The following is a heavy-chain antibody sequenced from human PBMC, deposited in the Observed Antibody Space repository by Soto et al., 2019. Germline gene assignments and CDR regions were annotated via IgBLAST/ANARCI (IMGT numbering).Heavy chain of an antibody. J-gene: IGHJ4*02. D-gene: IGHD6-13*01. CDR3: ASRPPHSRSWSHFDY. V-gene: IGHV3-7*01. CDR2: INQDGSEK. CDR1: GFTFSSSW. Sequence: GGSLRLSCAASGFTFSSSWMSWVRQAPGKGLEWVANINQDGSEKYYVDSVKGRFTISRDNAKNSLYLQMDSLRAEDTAVYYCASRPPHSRSWSHFDYWGQGTLVTVSS.